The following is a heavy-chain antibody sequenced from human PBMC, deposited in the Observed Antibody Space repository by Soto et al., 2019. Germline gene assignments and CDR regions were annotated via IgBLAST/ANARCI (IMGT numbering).Heavy chain of an antibody. CDR1: GYTFTSYD. J-gene: IGHJ4*02. V-gene: IGHV1-8*01. Sequence: QVQLVQSGPEVKKPGASVKVSCKASGYTFTSYDINWVRQATGQGLEWMGWMNPNSANTGYAQKFQGRVTMTMKTSITTAYMELSSLRSDGEAVYYCARGIRTSNWYGPDYWGQGTLVTVFS. CDR3: ARGIRTSNWYGPDY. CDR2: MNPNSANT. D-gene: IGHD6-13*01.